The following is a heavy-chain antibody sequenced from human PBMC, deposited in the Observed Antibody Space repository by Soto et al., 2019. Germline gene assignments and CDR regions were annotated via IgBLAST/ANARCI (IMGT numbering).Heavy chain of an antibody. CDR2: ISPKSGGS. J-gene: IGHJ4*02. Sequence: ASVKVSCQTSGYTFSDNYLHWVRQAPGQGLEWIGWISPKSGGSNYARKFQGRVTMNRDTAISTAYMELSRLTSDDTAVYYCGKERRGSGWFVCGYWGQGILVTVSS. CDR3: GKERRGSGWFVCGY. D-gene: IGHD6-19*01. V-gene: IGHV1-2*02. CDR1: GYTFSDNY.